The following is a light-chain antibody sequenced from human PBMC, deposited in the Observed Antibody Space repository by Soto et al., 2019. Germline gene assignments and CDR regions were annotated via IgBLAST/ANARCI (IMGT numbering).Light chain of an antibody. V-gene: IGLV1-47*01. J-gene: IGLJ1*01. CDR1: SLNIGSNP. CDR3: SLYTSENTYV. Sequence: QSVLTQPPSASGTPGQRITISCSGSSLNIGSNPVFWYQHLPGAAPKLLISTTSQRPSGVPDRFSGSKSGTSASLDIRGLRSEDEADYYCSLYTSENTYVFGTGTKVTVL. CDR2: TTS.